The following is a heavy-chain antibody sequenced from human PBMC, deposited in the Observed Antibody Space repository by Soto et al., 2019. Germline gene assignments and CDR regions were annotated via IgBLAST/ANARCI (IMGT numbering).Heavy chain of an antibody. Sequence: ASVKVSCKASGGTFSSYTISWVRQAPGQGLEWMGRIIPILGIANYAQKFQGRVTITADKSTSTAYMELSSLRSEDTAVYYCDIVVVPAAPDAAFDIWGQGTMVTVSS. V-gene: IGHV1-69*02. CDR1: GGTFSSYT. CDR3: DIVVVPAAPDAAFDI. CDR2: IIPILGIA. J-gene: IGHJ3*02. D-gene: IGHD2-2*01.